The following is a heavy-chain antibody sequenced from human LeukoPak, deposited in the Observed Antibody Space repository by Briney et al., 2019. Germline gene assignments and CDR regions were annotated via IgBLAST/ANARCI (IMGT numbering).Heavy chain of an antibody. CDR1: GFIFDSYG. CDR2: ITHDGRTK. D-gene: IGHD3-16*01. CDR3: AKDSAHPRPRVGGIGGAFDY. J-gene: IGHJ4*02. Sequence: WRSLRLSCAASGFIFDSYGMHWGRQTPAKGLGWVAVITHDGRTKNYADSVNGRFTITRDNSKNILYLQMNSLRVEDTAVFYCAKDSAHPRPRVGGIGGAFDYWGRGTLVTVSS. V-gene: IGHV3-30*18.